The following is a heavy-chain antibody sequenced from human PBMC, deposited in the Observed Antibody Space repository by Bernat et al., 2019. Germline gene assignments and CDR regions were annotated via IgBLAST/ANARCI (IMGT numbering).Heavy chain of an antibody. CDR2: ISYDGSNK. CDR1: GFTFSSYG. CDR3: ANGPPSIAAVED. V-gene: IGHV3-30*18. Sequence: QVQLVESGGGVVQPGRSLRLSCAASGFTFSSYGMHWVRQAPGKGLEWVAVISYDGSNKYYADSVKGRFTISRDNSKNTLYLQMNSLRAEDTAVYYCANGPPSIAAVEDWGQGTLVTVSS. D-gene: IGHD6-13*01. J-gene: IGHJ4*02.